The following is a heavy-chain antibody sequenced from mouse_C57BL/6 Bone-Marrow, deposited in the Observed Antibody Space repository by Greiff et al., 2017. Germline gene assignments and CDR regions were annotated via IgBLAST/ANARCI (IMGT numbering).Heavy chain of an antibody. J-gene: IGHJ1*03. D-gene: IGHD2-3*01. CDR1: GYSITSGYD. Sequence: EVKVVESGPGMVKPSQSLSLTCTVTGYSITSGYDWHWIRHFPGNKLEWMGYISYSGSTNYNPSLKSRISITHDTSKNHFFLKLNSVTTEDTATYYCAREDGYYEYFDVWGTGTTVTVSS. CDR3: AREDGYYEYFDV. V-gene: IGHV3-1*01. CDR2: ISYSGST.